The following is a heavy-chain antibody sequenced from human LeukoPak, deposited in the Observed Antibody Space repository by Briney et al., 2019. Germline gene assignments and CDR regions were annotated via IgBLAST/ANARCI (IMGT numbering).Heavy chain of an antibody. CDR3: ARGYSSSWYGGGYYFDY. CDR2: ISAYNGNT. Sequence: GASVKVSCKASGYTFTSYGISWVRQAPGQGLEWMGWISAYNGNTNYAQKVQGRVTMTTDTSTSTAYMELRSLRSDDTAVYYCARGYSSSWYGGGYYFDYWGQGTLVTVSS. CDR1: GYTFTSYG. J-gene: IGHJ4*02. V-gene: IGHV1-18*01. D-gene: IGHD6-13*01.